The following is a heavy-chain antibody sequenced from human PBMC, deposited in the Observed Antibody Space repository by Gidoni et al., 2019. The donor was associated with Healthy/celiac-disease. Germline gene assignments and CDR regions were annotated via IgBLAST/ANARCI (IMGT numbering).Heavy chain of an antibody. V-gene: IGHV3-7*01. CDR3: ARDHHAGLLWFGEFYFQH. J-gene: IGHJ1*01. CDR2: IKEDGSEK. Sequence: EVQLVESGGGLVQPGGSLRLSCAASGFTFSRYLMRWVRQAPGKGLEWVANIKEDGSEKYYVDSGKGRFTISRDNAKNSLYLKMNSLRAEDTAVYYCARDHHAGLLWFGEFYFQHWGQGTLVTVSS. CDR1: GFTFSRYL. D-gene: IGHD3-10*01.